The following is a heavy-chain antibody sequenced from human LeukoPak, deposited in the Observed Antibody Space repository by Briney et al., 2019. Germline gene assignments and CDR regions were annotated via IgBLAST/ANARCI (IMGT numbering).Heavy chain of an antibody. CDR2: ISCDGSNK. D-gene: IGHD2-15*01. V-gene: IGHV3-30-3*01. Sequence: GGSLRLSCAASGFTFSSYAMHWVRQAPGKGLEWVAVISCDGSNKYYADSVKGRFTISRDNSKNTLYLQMNSLRAEDTAVYYCARDRGCSGGSCVPSYYYGMDVWGQGTTVTVSS. J-gene: IGHJ6*02. CDR1: GFTFSSYA. CDR3: ARDRGCSGGSCVPSYYYGMDV.